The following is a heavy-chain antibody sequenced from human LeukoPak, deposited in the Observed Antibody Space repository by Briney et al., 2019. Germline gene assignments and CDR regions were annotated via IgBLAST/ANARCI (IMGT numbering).Heavy chain of an antibody. D-gene: IGHD3-9*01. CDR2: IWYDGSNK. J-gene: IGHJ6*02. CDR3: VLSGEHYDILTGFYYYGMDV. V-gene: IGHV3-33*01. Sequence: GGSLRLSCAASGFTFSSYGMHWVRQAPGKGLEWVAVIWYDGSNKYYADSVKGRFTISRDNSKNMLYLQMNSLRAEDTAVYYCVLSGEHYDILTGFYYYGMDVWGQGTTVTVSS. CDR1: GFTFSSYG.